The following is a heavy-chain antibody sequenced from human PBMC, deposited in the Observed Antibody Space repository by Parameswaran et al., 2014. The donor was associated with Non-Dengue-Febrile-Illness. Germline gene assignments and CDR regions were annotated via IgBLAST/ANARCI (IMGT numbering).Heavy chain of an antibody. Sequence: VRQAPGKGLEWVSGISWNSGTIGYADSVKGRFTISRDNAKNSLYLQMNSLRAEDTALYYCARGGGYQLREGSFDYWGQGTLVTVSS. J-gene: IGHJ4*02. CDR3: ARGGGYQLREGSFDY. CDR2: ISWNSGTI. D-gene: IGHD2-2*01. V-gene: IGHV3-9*01.